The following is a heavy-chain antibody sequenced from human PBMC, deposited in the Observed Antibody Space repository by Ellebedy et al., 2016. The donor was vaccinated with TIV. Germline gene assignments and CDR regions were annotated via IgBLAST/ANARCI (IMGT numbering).Heavy chain of an antibody. V-gene: IGHV3-74*01. Sequence: GESLKISCAPSGSGFTSPWINWVRQVPGRGLVWVSGIDDDGSRTQYAESVRGRFTVSRDNAKNMVYLQMNSLRVEDTAVYYCVRDRPHNWFDPWGHGTQVTVPP. CDR1: GSGFTSPW. J-gene: IGHJ5*02. CDR2: IDDDGSRT. CDR3: VRDRPHNWFDP.